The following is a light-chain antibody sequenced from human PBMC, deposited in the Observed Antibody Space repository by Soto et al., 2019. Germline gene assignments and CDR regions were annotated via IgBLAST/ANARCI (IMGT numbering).Light chain of an antibody. V-gene: IGKV1-39*01. CDR2: AAS. Sequence: DIQMTQSPSSLSASVGDRVTITCRASQTISNYLNWYQQEPGKAPKLLIYAASSLQSGVPSRFSGSVSVPDFTLTISSLQPEDFAASYCQQSHGSPYTFGQGTKLEIK. CDR1: QTISNY. J-gene: IGKJ2*01. CDR3: QQSHGSPYT.